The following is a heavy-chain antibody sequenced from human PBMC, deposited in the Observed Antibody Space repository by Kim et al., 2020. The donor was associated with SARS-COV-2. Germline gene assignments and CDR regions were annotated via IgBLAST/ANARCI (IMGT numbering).Heavy chain of an antibody. V-gene: IGHV3-11*05. Sequence: GGSLRLSCAASGFTFSDYYMSWIRQAPGKGLEWVSYISSSSSYTNYADSVKGRFTISRDNAKNSLYLQMNSLRAEDTAVYYCARVGYSYGPRVWYFDLWGRGTLVTVSS. CDR2: ISSSSSYT. CDR1: GFTFSDYY. J-gene: IGHJ2*01. CDR3: ARVGYSYGPRVWYFDL. D-gene: IGHD5-18*01.